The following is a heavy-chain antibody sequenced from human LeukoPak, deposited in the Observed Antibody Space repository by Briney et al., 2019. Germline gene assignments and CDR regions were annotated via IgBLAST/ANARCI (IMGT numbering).Heavy chain of an antibody. CDR1: GGSISSSNW. D-gene: IGHD6-13*01. V-gene: IGHV4-4*02. J-gene: IGHJ4*02. CDR2: IYHSGST. CDR3: ARSARAAAGSYYFDY. Sequence: SETLSLTCAVSGGSISSSNWWSWVRQPPGKGLEWIGEIYHSGSTNYNPSLKSRVTISVDKSKNQFSLKLSSVTAADTAVYYCARSARAAAGSYYFDYWGQGTLVTVSS.